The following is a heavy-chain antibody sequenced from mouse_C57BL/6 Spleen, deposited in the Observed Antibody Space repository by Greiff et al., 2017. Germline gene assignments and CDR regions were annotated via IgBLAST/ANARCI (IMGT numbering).Heavy chain of an antibody. Sequence: VQLQQSGPELVKPGASVKISCKASGYTFTDYYMNWVKQSHGKSLEWIGDINPNNGGTSYNQKFKGKATLTVDKSSSTAYMELRSLTSEDSAVYYCARGDGYGSDYWGQGTTLTVSS. CDR1: GYTFTDYY. J-gene: IGHJ2*01. CDR2: INPNNGGT. CDR3: ARGDGYGSDY. V-gene: IGHV1-26*01. D-gene: IGHD1-1*01.